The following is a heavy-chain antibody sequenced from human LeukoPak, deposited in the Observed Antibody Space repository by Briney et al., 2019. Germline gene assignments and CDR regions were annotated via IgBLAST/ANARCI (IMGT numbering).Heavy chain of an antibody. J-gene: IGHJ4*02. D-gene: IGHD3-10*01. Sequence: SETLSLTCTVSGGSISSYYWSWIRQPPGKGLEWIGYIYYSGSTNYNPSLKGRVTISVDTSKNQFSLKLSSVTAADAAVYYCARWSGVLDYWGQGTLVTVSS. CDR1: GGSISSYY. V-gene: IGHV4-59*01. CDR3: ARWSGVLDY. CDR2: IYYSGST.